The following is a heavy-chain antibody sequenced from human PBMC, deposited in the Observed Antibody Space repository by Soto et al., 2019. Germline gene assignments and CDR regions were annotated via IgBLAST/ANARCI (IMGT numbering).Heavy chain of an antibody. Sequence: PSETLSLTCTVSGGSISSGDYYWSWIRQPPGKGLEWIGYIYYSGSTYYNPSLKSRVTISVDTSKNQFSLKLSSVTAADTAVYYCARDIGSGYLGALDAFDIWGQGTMVTVSS. CDR1: GGSISSGDYY. D-gene: IGHD3-22*01. J-gene: IGHJ3*02. CDR2: IYYSGST. V-gene: IGHV4-30-4*01. CDR3: ARDIGSGYLGALDAFDI.